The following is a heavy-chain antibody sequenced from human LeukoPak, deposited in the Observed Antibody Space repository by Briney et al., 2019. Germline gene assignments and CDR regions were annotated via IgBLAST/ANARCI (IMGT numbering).Heavy chain of an antibody. CDR3: ARVPSTQWLVYYFDY. CDR1: GFTFSSYW. Sequence: GGSLRLSCAASGFTFSSYWMHWVRQAPGKGLVWVSRINSDGSSTTYADSVKGRFTISRDNAKNTLYLQMNSLRAEDTAVNYCARVPSTQWLVYYFDYWGQGTLVTVSS. D-gene: IGHD6-19*01. V-gene: IGHV3-74*01. J-gene: IGHJ4*02. CDR2: INSDGSST.